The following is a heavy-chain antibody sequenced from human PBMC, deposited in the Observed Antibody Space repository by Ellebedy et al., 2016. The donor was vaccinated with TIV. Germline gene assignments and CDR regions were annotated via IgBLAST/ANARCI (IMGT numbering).Heavy chain of an antibody. Sequence: ASVKVSCKASGYTFTSYFIYWVRQAPGQGLEWMGVINPIGGSTTYAQKFQGRVTMTRDTSPSTVYMELSSLRSDDTAVYYCVRDLSTADYRDYWGQGTLVTVSS. CDR1: GYTFTSYF. V-gene: IGHV1-46*01. CDR2: INPIGGST. D-gene: IGHD4-11*01. J-gene: IGHJ4*02. CDR3: VRDLSTADYRDY.